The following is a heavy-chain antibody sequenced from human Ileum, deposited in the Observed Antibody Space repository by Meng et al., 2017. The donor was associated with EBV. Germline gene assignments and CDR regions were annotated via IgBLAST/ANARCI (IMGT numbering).Heavy chain of an antibody. CDR2: ISYSARP. Sequence: RVPGSGAALGAPSWPVSLSRPLLRGSGTGIMDHSGWIRQPPGKALDWIGRISYSARPSYTPSLKTRVTISLDTSKIQFSLGLTSETAADTAVYYCATVLPKYHDSSADEWYFDLWGRGTLVTVSS. CDR1: RGSGTGIMDH. D-gene: IGHD3-22*01. CDR3: ATVLPKYHDSSADEWYFDL. J-gene: IGHJ2*01. V-gene: IGHV4-39*07.